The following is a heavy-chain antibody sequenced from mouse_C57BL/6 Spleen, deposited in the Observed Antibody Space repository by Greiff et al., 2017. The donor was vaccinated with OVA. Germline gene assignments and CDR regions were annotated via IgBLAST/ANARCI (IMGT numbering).Heavy chain of an antibody. CDR2: ISYDGSN. CDR1: GYSITSGYY. V-gene: IGHV3-6*01. D-gene: IGHD1-1*01. Sequence: EVKLEESGPGLVKPSQSLSLTCSVTGYSITSGYYWNWIRQFPGNKLEWMGYISYDGSNNYNPSLKNRIAITRDTSKNQFFLKLNSVTTEDTATYYCARRDYGSNLDYWGQGTTLTVSS. J-gene: IGHJ2*01. CDR3: ARRDYGSNLDY.